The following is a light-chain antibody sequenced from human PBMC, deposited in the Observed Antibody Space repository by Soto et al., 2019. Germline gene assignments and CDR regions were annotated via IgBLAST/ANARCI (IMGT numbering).Light chain of an antibody. CDR3: QQRSNWPPLYT. Sequence: EIVLTQSPATLSLSPGERATLSCRASQSVRSFLAWYQQKPGQAPRLLIYDASNRATGIPARFSGSGSGTDFTLTINSLEPEDFAVYYCQQRSNWPPLYTFGQGTKLEIK. V-gene: IGKV3-11*01. J-gene: IGKJ2*01. CDR2: DAS. CDR1: QSVRSF.